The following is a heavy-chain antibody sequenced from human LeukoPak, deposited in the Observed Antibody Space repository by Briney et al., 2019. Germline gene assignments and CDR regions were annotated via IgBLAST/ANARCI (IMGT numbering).Heavy chain of an antibody. Sequence: GGSLRLSCAASGFTVSSYAMGWVRQAPGKGLEWVSAIGGGGTLYYADSVKGRFSISRDISKNTLLLQMNSLRAEDTAVYYCARDALVVVAATWGQGTLVTVSS. V-gene: IGHV3-23*01. CDR3: ARDALVVVAAT. J-gene: IGHJ4*02. CDR1: GFTVSSYA. D-gene: IGHD2-15*01. CDR2: IGGGGTL.